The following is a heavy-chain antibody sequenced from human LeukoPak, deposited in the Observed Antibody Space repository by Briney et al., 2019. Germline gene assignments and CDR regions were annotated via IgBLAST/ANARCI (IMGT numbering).Heavy chain of an antibody. CDR3: ARPNSGGSSDY. D-gene: IGHD1-14*01. CDR1: GGSISSSSYY. V-gene: IGHV4-39*01. CDR2: IYYSGST. J-gene: IGHJ4*02. Sequence: ETLSLTCTVSGGSISSSSYYWGWLRQPPGTGLEWIGSIYYSGSTYYNPSLKSRVTISVDTSKNQFSLKLSSVTAADTAVYYCARPNSGGSSDYWGQGTLVTVSS.